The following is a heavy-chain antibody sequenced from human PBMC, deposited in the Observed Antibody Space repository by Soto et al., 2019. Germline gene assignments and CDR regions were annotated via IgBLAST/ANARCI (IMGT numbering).Heavy chain of an antibody. Sequence: VRLVESGGGLVQPGGSLRLSCAAPGVTFSSHWMSWVRQAPGKGLEWVANIKQDGSEKYYVDSVKGRFTISRDNSKKSVYLQMNSLRAEDTAVYYCASAGDDCWGPGTLVTVSS. V-gene: IGHV3-7*01. CDR1: GVTFSSHW. D-gene: IGHD7-27*01. CDR3: ASAGDDC. CDR2: IKQDGSEK. J-gene: IGHJ4*02.